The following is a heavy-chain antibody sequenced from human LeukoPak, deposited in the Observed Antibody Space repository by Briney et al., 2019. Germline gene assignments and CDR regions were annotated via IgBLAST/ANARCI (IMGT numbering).Heavy chain of an antibody. J-gene: IGHJ3*02. Sequence: SETLSLTCTVSGGPISSSNRYWDWIPQPPGKGLDGIGTVYYSGSTYYNPSLKSRVTISVDTSMYQFSLMLSSVTAADTAVYDCARNDSSLGAGALDMWGEETMVTVSS. CDR2: VYYSGST. CDR1: GGPISSSNRY. D-gene: IGHD3-22*01. V-gene: IGHV4-39*01. CDR3: ARNDSSLGAGALDM.